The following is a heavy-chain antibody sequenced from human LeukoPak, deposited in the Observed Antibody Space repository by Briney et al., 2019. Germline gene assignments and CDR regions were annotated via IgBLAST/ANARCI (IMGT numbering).Heavy chain of an antibody. CDR2: INHSGST. J-gene: IGHJ4*02. D-gene: IGHD5-24*01. V-gene: IGHV4-34*01. Sequence: PSETLSLTCAVYGGSFSGYYWSWIRQPPEKGLEWIGEINHSGSTNYNPSLKSRVTISVDTSQNQFSLKLSSVAAADTAVYYCAKTRRDGYNSVLDYWGQGTLVTVSS. CDR1: GGSFSGYY. CDR3: AKTRRDGYNSVLDY.